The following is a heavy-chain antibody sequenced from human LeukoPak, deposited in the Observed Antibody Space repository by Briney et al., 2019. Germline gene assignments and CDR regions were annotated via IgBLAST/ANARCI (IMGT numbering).Heavy chain of an antibody. Sequence: GGSLRLSCAASGFTFRSYAIHWVRQAPGKGLEWVAVIWYGGSNKYYADSVKGRFTISRDNSKNTLYLQMNSLRAEDTAVYYCAKEDYSSSFDYWGQGTLVTVSS. D-gene: IGHD4-11*01. CDR2: IWYGGSNK. J-gene: IGHJ4*02. CDR1: GFTFRSYA. V-gene: IGHV3-30*02. CDR3: AKEDYSSSFDY.